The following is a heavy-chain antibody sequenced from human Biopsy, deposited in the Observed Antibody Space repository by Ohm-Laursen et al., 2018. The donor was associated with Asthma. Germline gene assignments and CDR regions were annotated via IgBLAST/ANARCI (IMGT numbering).Heavy chain of an antibody. V-gene: IGHV3-30-3*01. Sequence: SLRLSCAASGFTFHNYVMHWVRQAPGKGLEWVAGIFFDGSNKYYADSVKGRFTISRDDSKDTLYLQVNSLRGDDTAAYYCARGKTWGRSYYFDYRGQGTLVTVSS. CDR2: IFFDGSNK. CDR1: GFTFHNYV. CDR3: ARGKTWGRSYYFDY. J-gene: IGHJ4*02. D-gene: IGHD6-6*01.